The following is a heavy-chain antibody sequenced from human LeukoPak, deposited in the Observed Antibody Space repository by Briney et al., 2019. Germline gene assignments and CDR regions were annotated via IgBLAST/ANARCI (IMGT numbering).Heavy chain of an antibody. CDR1: GYSFTSNW. V-gene: IGHV5-51*01. J-gene: IGHJ6*02. D-gene: IGHD4-23*01. CDR3: AKEGTTVVRRGYGMDG. CDR2: IYPGDSDT. Sequence: GESLKISCKGSGYSFTSNWIAWVRQMPGKGLEWMGIIYPGDSDTRYSPSFQGQVTISADKSISTTYLQWSSLKASDTAMYYCAKEGTTVVRRGYGMDGWGQGTSVTVSS.